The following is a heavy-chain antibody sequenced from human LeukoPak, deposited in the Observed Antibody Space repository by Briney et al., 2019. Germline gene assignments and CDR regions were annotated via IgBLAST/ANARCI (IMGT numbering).Heavy chain of an antibody. CDR2: IYNNGNT. D-gene: IGHD6-19*01. Sequence: PSETLSLTCTVSGGSISSSTYYWGWIRQPPGKGLEWIGSIYNNGNTYYNPSLKSRVTISVDMSKNQFSLKLSSVTAADTAVYYCARSYPAYSSGWYGFDPWGQGTLVTVSS. CDR1: GGSISSSTYY. CDR3: ARSYPAYSSGWYGFDP. V-gene: IGHV4-39*01. J-gene: IGHJ5*02.